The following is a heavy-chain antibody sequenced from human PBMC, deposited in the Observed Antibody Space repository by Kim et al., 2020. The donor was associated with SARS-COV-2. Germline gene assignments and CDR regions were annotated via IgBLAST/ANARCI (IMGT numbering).Heavy chain of an antibody. V-gene: IGHV3-7*04. J-gene: IGHJ4*02. CDR3: ARGGRYFDY. CDR2: TGI. Sequence: TGIYYVDSVKGRFTISRDNAKNSLVLQMNSLRGEDTAVYYCARGGRYFDYWGQGTLVTVSS.